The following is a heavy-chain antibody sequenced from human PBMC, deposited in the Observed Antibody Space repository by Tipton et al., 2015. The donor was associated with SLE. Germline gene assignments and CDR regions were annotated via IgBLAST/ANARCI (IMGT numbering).Heavy chain of an antibody. D-gene: IGHD3-10*01. J-gene: IGHJ3*01. CDR1: GGSISSGSYY. Sequence: TLSLTCTVSGGSISSGSYYWSWIRQPAGKGLEWIGYIYTSGSTNYNPSLKSRVTISVDTSKNQFSLKLSSVTAADTAVYYCARGGNYYGSGSYYNPWGQGTMVTVSS. CDR2: IYTSGST. CDR3: ARGGNYYGSGSYYNP. V-gene: IGHV4-61*09.